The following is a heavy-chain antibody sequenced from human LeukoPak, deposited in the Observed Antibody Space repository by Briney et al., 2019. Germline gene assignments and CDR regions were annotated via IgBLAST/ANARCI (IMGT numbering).Heavy chain of an antibody. D-gene: IGHD5-12*01. CDR3: AKDSGYSGYELRPDY. CDR2: ISKSSSYI. CDR1: GFTFSSYS. V-gene: IGHV3-21*04. J-gene: IGHJ4*02. Sequence: GGSLRLSCAASGFTFSSYSMNWVRQAPGKGLEWVSSISKSSSYIYYADSLKGRFTISRDNAKNSLYLQMNSLRAEDTAVYYCAKDSGYSGYELRPDYWGQGTLVTVSS.